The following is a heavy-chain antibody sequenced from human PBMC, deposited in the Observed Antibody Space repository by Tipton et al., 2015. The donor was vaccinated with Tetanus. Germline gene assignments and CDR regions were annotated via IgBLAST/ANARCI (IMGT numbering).Heavy chain of an antibody. J-gene: IGHJ2*01. CDR2: IDTDNGKA. CDR3: ASMTPVDWYFDL. D-gene: IGHD4-23*01. Sequence: QSGAEVKKPGASVKVSCKASGYTFTRYGISWVRQAPGQGLEWMGWIDTDNGKANYAQRFQDRVTMTTDASSSTVYMELRSLRSDDTAVYYCASMTPVDWYFDLWGRGTLVTVSS. CDR1: GYTFTRYG. V-gene: IGHV1-18*01.